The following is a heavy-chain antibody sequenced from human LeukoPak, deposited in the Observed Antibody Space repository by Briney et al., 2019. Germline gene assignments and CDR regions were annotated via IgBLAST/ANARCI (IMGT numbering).Heavy chain of an antibody. V-gene: IGHV3-23*01. CDR1: GFTFSSYA. J-gene: IGHJ4*02. D-gene: IGHD2/OR15-2a*01. CDR3: AKNRGAPL. CDR2: IDGSGGNT. Sequence: GGSLRLSCAASGFTFSSYAMSWVRQAPGKGLEWVSDIDGSGGNTYYADSVKGRFTISRDNSKNTLYLQMNSLRVEDTAIYYCAKNRGAPLWGQGTLVTVSS.